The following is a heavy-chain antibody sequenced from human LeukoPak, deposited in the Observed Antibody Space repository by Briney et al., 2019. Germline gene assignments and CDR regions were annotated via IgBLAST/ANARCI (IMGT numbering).Heavy chain of an antibody. CDR1: GFTFSNYA. J-gene: IGHJ4*02. Sequence: PGGSLRLSCAASGFTFSNYAMSWVRQAPGKGLEWVSAISGSGGSTYYPDSVKGRFTISRDNSKNTLYLQMNSLRAEDTAVHYCAKETYYDSSGAPLFDYWGQGTLVTVSS. CDR2: ISGSGGST. CDR3: AKETYYDSSGAPLFDY. V-gene: IGHV3-23*01. D-gene: IGHD3-22*01.